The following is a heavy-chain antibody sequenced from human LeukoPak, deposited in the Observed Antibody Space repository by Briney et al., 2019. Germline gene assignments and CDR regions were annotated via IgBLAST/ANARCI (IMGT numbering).Heavy chain of an antibody. J-gene: IGHJ4*02. Sequence: GGSLRLSCAASGFTFSSYAMSWVRQAPGKGLEWVSTISGSGGSTYYAESVKGRFTISRDNSKNTLYLRMNSLRGDDTDTAVYYCAKDMSGNFYPHYFDYWGQGALVTVSS. V-gene: IGHV3-23*01. CDR2: ISGSGGST. CDR3: AKDMSGNFYPHYFDY. D-gene: IGHD1-26*01. CDR1: GFTFSSYA.